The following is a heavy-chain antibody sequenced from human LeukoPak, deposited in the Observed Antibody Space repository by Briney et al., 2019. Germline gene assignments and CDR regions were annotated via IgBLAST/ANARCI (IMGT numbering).Heavy chain of an antibody. CDR3: AKARGSYYRYFDY. D-gene: IGHD1-26*01. CDR2: ISWNSGSI. CDR1: GFTFDDYA. Sequence: GGSLRLSCAASGFTFDDYAMHWVRQAPGKGLEWVSGISWNSGSIGYADSVKGGFTISRENAKNSLYLQMNSLRAEDTALYYCAKARGSYYRYFDYWGQGTLVTVSS. V-gene: IGHV3-9*01. J-gene: IGHJ4*02.